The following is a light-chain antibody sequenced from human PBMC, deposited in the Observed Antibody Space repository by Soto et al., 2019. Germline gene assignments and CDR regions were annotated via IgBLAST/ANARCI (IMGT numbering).Light chain of an antibody. Sequence: QSVLTQPPSATGSPGQSVTISCTGTSSDVGTNNYVSWYQQHPGKAPKLLIFEVTKRPPGVPDRFSGSKSDNTASLTVSGLQAEDEADYYCISYTDSAFHVFGTGTKVTVL. CDR2: EVT. J-gene: IGLJ1*01. V-gene: IGLV2-8*01. CDR3: ISYTDSAFHV. CDR1: SSDVGTNNY.